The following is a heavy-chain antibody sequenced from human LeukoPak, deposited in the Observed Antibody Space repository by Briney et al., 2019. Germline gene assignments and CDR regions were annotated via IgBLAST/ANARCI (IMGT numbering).Heavy chain of an antibody. CDR3: AKDRSSSSWYVYFGMDV. CDR2: ISGSGGST. J-gene: IGHJ6*02. V-gene: IGHV3-23*01. Sequence: PGGSLRLSCAASGFTFSSYAMSWVRQAPGKGLEWVSGISGSGGSTYYADSVKGRFTIARDNSKNTLYLQMNSLGAEDTAVYYCAKDRSSSSWYVYFGMDVWGQGTTVTVSS. CDR1: GFTFSSYA. D-gene: IGHD6-13*01.